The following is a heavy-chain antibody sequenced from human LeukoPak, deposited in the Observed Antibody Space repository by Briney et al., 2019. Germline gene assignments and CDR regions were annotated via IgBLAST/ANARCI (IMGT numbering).Heavy chain of an antibody. V-gene: IGHV1-69*05. CDR3: ARDQQVGGIAANWFDP. J-gene: IGHJ5*02. Sequence: SVKVSCKASGGTFSSYAISWVRQAPGQGLEWMGGIIPIFGTANYAQKFQGRVTITTDESTSTAYMELSSLRSEDTAVYYCARDQQVGGIAANWFDPWGQGTLVTVPS. D-gene: IGHD6-13*01. CDR2: IIPIFGTA. CDR1: GGTFSSYA.